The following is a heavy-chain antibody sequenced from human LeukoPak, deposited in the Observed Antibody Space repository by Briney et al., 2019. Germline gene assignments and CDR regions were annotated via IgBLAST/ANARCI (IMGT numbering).Heavy chain of an antibody. Sequence: PSETLSLICAVSGYSISSGYYWGWIRQPPGKGLEWIGSIYHSGSTYYNPSLKSRVTISVDTSKNQFSLKLSSVTAADPAVYYCARVGVYCSSTSCYNGAFDIWGQGTMVTVSS. V-gene: IGHV4-38-2*01. J-gene: IGHJ3*02. CDR1: GYSISSGYY. CDR2: IYHSGST. CDR3: ARVGVYCSSTSCYNGAFDI. D-gene: IGHD2-2*02.